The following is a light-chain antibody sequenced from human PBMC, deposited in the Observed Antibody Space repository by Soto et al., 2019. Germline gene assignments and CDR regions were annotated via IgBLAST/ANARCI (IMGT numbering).Light chain of an antibody. CDR2: AAS. CDR3: LQVNHYPWT. J-gene: IGKJ2*01. CDR1: QGISTY. Sequence: DIQLTQSPSFLSASVGDRITISCRASQGISTYLAWYQQRPGKAPNLLIYAASTLRGGVPSRFSGSGSGTEFTLTISALQPEDFATYYCLQVNHYPWTFGQGTKLEI. V-gene: IGKV1-9*01.